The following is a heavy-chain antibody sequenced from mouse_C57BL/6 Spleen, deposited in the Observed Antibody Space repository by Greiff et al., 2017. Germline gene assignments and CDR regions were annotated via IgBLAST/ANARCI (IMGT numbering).Heavy chain of an antibody. CDR3: ARKTLTYGDYAIDY. V-gene: IGHV1-81*01. Sequence: VQLQQSGAELARPGASVKLSCKASGYTFTSYGISWVRQRPEQGLEWIGEIYPRSGNTYYNEKFKGKATLTADKSSSTAYMEIRSLTSEDSAVYFCARKTLTYGDYAIDYWGQGTSVTVSS. CDR2: IYPRSGNT. D-gene: IGHD1-1*02. J-gene: IGHJ4*01. CDR1: GYTFTSYG.